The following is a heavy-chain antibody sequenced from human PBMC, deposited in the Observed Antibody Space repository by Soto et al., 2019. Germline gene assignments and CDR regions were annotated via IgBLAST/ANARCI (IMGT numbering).Heavy chain of an antibody. J-gene: IGHJ4*02. D-gene: IGHD3-3*01. CDR3: ARGRITIFGVVPYPYYFDY. V-gene: IGHV4-31*03. CDR1: GGSISSGGYY. Sequence: SETLSLTCTVSGGSISSGGYYCSWIRQHPGKGLEWIGYIYYSGSTYYDPSLKSRVTISVDTSKNQFSLKLSSVTAADTAVYYCARGRITIFGVVPYPYYFDYWGQGTLVTVSS. CDR2: IYYSGST.